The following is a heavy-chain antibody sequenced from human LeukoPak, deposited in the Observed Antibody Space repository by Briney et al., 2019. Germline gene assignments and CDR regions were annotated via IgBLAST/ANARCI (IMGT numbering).Heavy chain of an antibody. V-gene: IGHV4-39*01. J-gene: IGHJ4*02. Sequence: YPSETLSLTCTVSGGSISSSSYYWGWLRQPPGKGLEWIGSIYYSGSTYYNPSLKSRVTISVDTSKNQFSLKLSSVTAADTAVYYCARQRYYDILTGYYRKDFDYWGQGTLVTVSS. CDR3: ARQRYYDILTGYYRKDFDY. CDR1: GGSISSSSYY. CDR2: IYYSGST. D-gene: IGHD3-9*01.